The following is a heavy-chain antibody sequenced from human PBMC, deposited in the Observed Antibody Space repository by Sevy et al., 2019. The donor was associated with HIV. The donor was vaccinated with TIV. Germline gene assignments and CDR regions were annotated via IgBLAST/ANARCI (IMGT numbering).Heavy chain of an antibody. Sequence: GGSLRLSCAASGFTFSSYWMSWVRQAPGKGLEWVANIKQDGSEKYYVDSVKGRFTISRDNAKNSLYLQMNSLRAEDTAVYHCGQDYYASSGSWFDPWGQGTLVTVSS. CDR3: GQDYYASSGSWFDP. CDR1: GFTFSSYW. J-gene: IGHJ5*02. V-gene: IGHV3-7*01. CDR2: IKQDGSEK. D-gene: IGHD3-22*01.